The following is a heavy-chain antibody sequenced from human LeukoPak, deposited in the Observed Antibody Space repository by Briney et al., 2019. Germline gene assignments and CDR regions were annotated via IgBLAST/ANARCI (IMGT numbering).Heavy chain of an antibody. CDR3: VIFAGY. V-gene: IGHV4-59*12. J-gene: IGHJ4*02. CDR2: FYYSGST. CDR1: GGSISDYY. Sequence: PSETLSLTCTVSGGSISDYYWSWIRQPPGKGLEWIGSFYYSGSTYYNPSLKSRVTISVDTSKNHFSLKLNSVTAADTAVYYCVIFAGYWGQGTLVTVSS.